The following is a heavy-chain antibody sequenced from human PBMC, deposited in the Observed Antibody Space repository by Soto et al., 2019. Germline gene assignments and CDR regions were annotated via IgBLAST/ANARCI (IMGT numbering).Heavy chain of an antibody. Sequence: GGSLRLSCAVSGFSVSNTYMSWVRQAPGKGLEWISVIYRGRATYYADSVKGRFTISRDDSRNTVYLQMNSLTTEDTAVYFCARDRSDSSRADSFDIWGQGTMVTVS. CDR1: GFSVSNTY. CDR2: IYRGRAT. V-gene: IGHV3-53*01. J-gene: IGHJ3*02. D-gene: IGHD6-25*01. CDR3: ARDRSDSSRADSFDI.